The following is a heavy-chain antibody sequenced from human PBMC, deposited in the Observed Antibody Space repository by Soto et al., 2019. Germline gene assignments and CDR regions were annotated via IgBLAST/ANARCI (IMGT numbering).Heavy chain of an antibody. D-gene: IGHD6-19*01. CDR2: ISGSGGST. CDR1: GFTFSSYA. CDR3: AKGRAQGWLVTLDY. J-gene: IGHJ4*02. Sequence: GGSLRLSCAASGFTFSSYAMSWVRQAPGKGLEWVSAISGSGGSTYYADSVKGRFTISRDNSKNTLYLQMNSLRAEDTALYYCAKGRAQGWLVTLDYWGQGTLVTVSS. V-gene: IGHV3-23*01.